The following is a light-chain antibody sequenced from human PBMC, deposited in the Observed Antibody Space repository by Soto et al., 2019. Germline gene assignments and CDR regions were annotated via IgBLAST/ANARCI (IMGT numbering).Light chain of an antibody. CDR1: SSNIGAGYD. CDR3: QSYDSSLSGFVV. V-gene: IGLV1-40*01. CDR2: GNS. J-gene: IGLJ2*01. Sequence: QPVLTQPPSVSGAPGQRVTISCTGSSSNIGAGYDVPWYQQLPGTAPKLLIYGNSNRPSGVPDRFSGSKSGTSASLAITGLQAEDEADYYCQSYDSSLSGFVVFGGGTKVTVL.